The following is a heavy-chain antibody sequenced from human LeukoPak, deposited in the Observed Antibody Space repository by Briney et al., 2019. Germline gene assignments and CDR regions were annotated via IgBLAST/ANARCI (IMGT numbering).Heavy chain of an antibody. CDR1: GFTFSSYA. D-gene: IGHD5-18*01. CDR3: AKREYSYGLYYFDY. CDR2: ISGSGGST. J-gene: IGHJ4*02. Sequence: GGSLRLSCAASGFTFSSYAMSWVRQAPGKGLEWVSAISGSGGSTYYADSVKGRFTISRDNSKNTLYRQMNSLRAEDTAVYYCAKREYSYGLYYFDYWGQGTLVTVSS. V-gene: IGHV3-23*01.